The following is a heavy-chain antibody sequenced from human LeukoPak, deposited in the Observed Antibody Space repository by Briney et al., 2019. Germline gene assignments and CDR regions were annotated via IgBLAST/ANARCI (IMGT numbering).Heavy chain of an antibody. CDR1: GFTFSDYG. J-gene: IGHJ4*02. CDR2: IRYDGSDK. D-gene: IGHD6-13*01. V-gene: IGHV3-30*02. CDR3: AKDIGRSSYYYFDY. Sequence: PGGSLRLSCAASGFTFSDYGMHWVRQAPGKGLEWVAFIRYDGSDKYYADSVKGRFTISRDNSKNTLYVQMNTLRAEDTAVYYCAKDIGRSSYYYFDYWGQGTPVTVSS.